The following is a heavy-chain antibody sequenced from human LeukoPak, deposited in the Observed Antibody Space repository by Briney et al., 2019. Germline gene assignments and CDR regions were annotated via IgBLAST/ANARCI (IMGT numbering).Heavy chain of an antibody. CDR1: GFTFRSYG. CDR3: ARDRAVRYFDY. Sequence: GGSLRLSCVASGFTFRSYGMHWVRQAPGKGLEWVAVISYDGSNKYYADSVKGRFTISRDNSKNTLFLQMNSLKAEDTAVYYCARDRAVRYFDYWGQGTLVTVSS. J-gene: IGHJ4*02. CDR2: ISYDGSNK. V-gene: IGHV3-30*03.